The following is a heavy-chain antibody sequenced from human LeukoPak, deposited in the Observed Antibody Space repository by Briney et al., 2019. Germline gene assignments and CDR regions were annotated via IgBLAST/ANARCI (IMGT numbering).Heavy chain of an antibody. CDR2: IASDGSST. J-gene: IGHJ4*02. V-gene: IGHV3-74*01. CDR3: GRGRAHGNDY. D-gene: IGHD4-23*01. Sequence: GGSLRLSCAASGFTFSSYWMNWVRQAPGKGLVWVSRIASDGSSTTYADSVKGRFSISRDNAKNTLYLQMNSLRVEDTAVYYWGRGRAHGNDYWGQGTLVTVSS. CDR1: GFTFSSYW.